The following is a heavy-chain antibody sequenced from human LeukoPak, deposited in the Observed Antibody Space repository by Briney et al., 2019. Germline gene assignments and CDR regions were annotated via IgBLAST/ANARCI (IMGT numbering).Heavy chain of an antibody. V-gene: IGHV4-39*07. D-gene: IGHD3-10*01. CDR3: ARVLRGGSGSPNY. CDR2: IYYSGST. CDR1: GGSISSSSYY. Sequence: SESLSLTCTVSGGSISSSSYYWGWIRQPPGKGLEWIGSIYYSGSTYYNPSLKSRVTISVDTSKNQFSLKLSSVTAADTAVYYCARVLRGGSGSPNYWGQETLVTVSS. J-gene: IGHJ4*02.